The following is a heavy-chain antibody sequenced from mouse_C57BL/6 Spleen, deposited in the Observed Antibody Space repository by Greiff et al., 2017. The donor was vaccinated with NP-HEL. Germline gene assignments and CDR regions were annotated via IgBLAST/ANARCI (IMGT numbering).Heavy chain of an antibody. D-gene: IGHD2-5*01. Sequence: QVKLQQSGAELVRPGASVTLSCKASGYTFTDYEMHWVKQTPVHGLEWIGAIDPETGGTAYNQKFKGKAILTADKSSSTAYMELRSLTSEDSAVYYCTRAPAYYSNYVDYYAMDYWGQGTSVTVSS. J-gene: IGHJ4*01. CDR3: TRAPAYYSNYVDYYAMDY. CDR2: IDPETGGT. V-gene: IGHV1-15*01. CDR1: GYTFTDYE.